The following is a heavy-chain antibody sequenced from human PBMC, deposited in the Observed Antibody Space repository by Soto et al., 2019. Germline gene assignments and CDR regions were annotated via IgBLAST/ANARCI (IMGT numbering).Heavy chain of an antibody. V-gene: IGHV4-34*01. Sequence: SETLSLTCAVYGGSFSGYYWSWIRQPPGKGLEWIGEINHSGSTNYNPSLKSRVTISVDTSKNQFSLKLSSVTAADTAVYYCARGSGYYDFWSGYRRSYYMDVWGKGTTVTVSS. CDR2: INHSGST. J-gene: IGHJ6*03. CDR3: ARGSGYYDFWSGYRRSYYMDV. CDR1: GGSFSGYY. D-gene: IGHD3-3*01.